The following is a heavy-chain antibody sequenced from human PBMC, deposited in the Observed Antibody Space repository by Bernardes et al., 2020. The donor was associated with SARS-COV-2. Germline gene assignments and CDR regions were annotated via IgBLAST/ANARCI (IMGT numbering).Heavy chain of an antibody. Sequence: GGSLRLCCAASGLTFSSYAMSWVRQAPGKGLEWVSSISGSVGTTFYADSVKGRFTISRDNSKNMMYLQMNSLRAEDTAVYYCAKFLAGSSPHRTGATTYFDYWGQGALVTVSS. J-gene: IGHJ4*02. V-gene: IGHV3-23*01. CDR1: GLTFSSYA. CDR2: ISGSVGTT. D-gene: IGHD1-26*01. CDR3: AKFLAGSSPHRTGATTYFDY.